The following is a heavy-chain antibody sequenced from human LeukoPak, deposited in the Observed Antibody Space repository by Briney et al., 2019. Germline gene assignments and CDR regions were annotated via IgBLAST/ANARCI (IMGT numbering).Heavy chain of an antibody. Sequence: SETLSLTCTVSGGSISSSSYYWGWIRQPPGKGLEWIGEINHSGSTNYNPSLKSRVTISVDTSKNQFSLKLSSVTAADTAVYYCARRRITMVRGAGNNWFDPWGQGTLVTVSS. D-gene: IGHD3-10*01. CDR1: GGSISSSSYY. CDR3: ARRRITMVRGAGNNWFDP. J-gene: IGHJ5*02. CDR2: INHSGST. V-gene: IGHV4-39*07.